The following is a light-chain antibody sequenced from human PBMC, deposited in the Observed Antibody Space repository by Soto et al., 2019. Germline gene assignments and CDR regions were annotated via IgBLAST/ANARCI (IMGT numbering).Light chain of an antibody. CDR3: QSYDSSLRGSL. V-gene: IGLV1-40*01. CDR2: ANR. CDR1: SSNIGAGYD. J-gene: IGLJ2*01. Sequence: QSVLTQPPSVSAAPGQRVTISCTGSSSNIGAGYDVHWYQHLPGTAPKLLIYANRGRPSGVPDRFSGSKSGTSASLGITGVHDEDEADYYCQSYDSSLRGSLFGGGTKLTVL.